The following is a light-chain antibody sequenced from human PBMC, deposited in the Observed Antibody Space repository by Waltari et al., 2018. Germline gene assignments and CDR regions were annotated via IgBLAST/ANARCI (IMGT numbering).Light chain of an antibody. CDR3: QQYYDVPYT. CDR1: QSVLYNSNKKNY. Sequence: DIVMTQSPDSLAVSLGERATVNCKSSQSVLYNSNKKNYLAWYQQRPGQPLRLIIYWASIRSSGIPDRFRGSGSATEFTLTITSLQAEDVAVYYCQQYYDVPYTFGQGTKVEI. J-gene: IGKJ2*01. CDR2: WAS. V-gene: IGKV4-1*01.